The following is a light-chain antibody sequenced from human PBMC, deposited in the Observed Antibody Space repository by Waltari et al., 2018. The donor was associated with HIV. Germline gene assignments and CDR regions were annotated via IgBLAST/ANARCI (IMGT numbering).Light chain of an antibody. V-gene: IGKV1D-16*01. CDR1: QNIDSW. Sequence: DIQMTQSPSSLSAAVGDRVNITCRASQNIDSWLAWYQRKSGTAPKSLIHAASNSQTGVPSKFRGSGSGTDFTLTIGDLQPEDFATYYCHQYSTFPPTFGGGT. CDR3: HQYSTFPPT. J-gene: IGKJ4*01. CDR2: AAS.